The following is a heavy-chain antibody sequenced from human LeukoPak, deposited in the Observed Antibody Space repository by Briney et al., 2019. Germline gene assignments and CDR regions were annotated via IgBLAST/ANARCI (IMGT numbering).Heavy chain of an antibody. CDR1: GYTFTSYA. CDR2: IIPIFGTA. V-gene: IGHV1-69*13. J-gene: IGHJ3*02. D-gene: IGHD1-26*01. CDR3: ASPVIVGATTLTSGAAFDI. Sequence: GASVKVSCKASGYTFTSYAISWVRQAPGQGLEWMGGIIPIFGTANYAQKFQGRVTITADESTSTAYMELSSLRSEDTAVYYCASPVIVGATTLTSGAAFDIWGQGTMVTVSS.